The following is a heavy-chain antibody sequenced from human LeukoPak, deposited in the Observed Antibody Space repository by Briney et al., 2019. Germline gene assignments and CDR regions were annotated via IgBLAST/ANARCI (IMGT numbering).Heavy chain of an antibody. Sequence: GGSLRLSCAASGFTFSDYYMSWIRQAPGKGLEWVSYISSSGSTIYYADSVKGRFTISRDNSKNTLYLQMNSLRAEDTAVYYCAKVGQRRRIMITFGGTYFDPWGQGTLVTVSS. CDR1: GFTFSDYY. CDR2: ISSSGSTI. D-gene: IGHD3-16*01. V-gene: IGHV3-11*01. J-gene: IGHJ5*02. CDR3: AKVGQRRRIMITFGGTYFDP.